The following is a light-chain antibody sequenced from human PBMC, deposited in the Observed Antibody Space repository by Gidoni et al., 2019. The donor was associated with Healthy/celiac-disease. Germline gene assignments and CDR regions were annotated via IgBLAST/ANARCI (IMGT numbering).Light chain of an antibody. Sequence: DIVMTQSPDSLAVSLGERATINCKSSQSVLYISNNKNYLAWYQQKPGQPPKLLIYWASTRESGVPDRFSGSGSGTDFTLTISSLQAEDVAVYYCQQYYSTPPAYTFXQXTKLEIK. CDR1: QSVLYISNNKNY. CDR2: WAS. J-gene: IGKJ2*01. V-gene: IGKV4-1*01. CDR3: QQYYSTPPAYT.